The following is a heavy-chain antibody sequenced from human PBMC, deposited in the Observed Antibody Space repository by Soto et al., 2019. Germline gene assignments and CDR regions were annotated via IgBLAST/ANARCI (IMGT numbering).Heavy chain of an antibody. CDR3: ARVGSTLAAGTPDY. J-gene: IGHJ4*02. D-gene: IGHD6-13*01. CDR2: SSGSGSTT. Sequence: GGSLRLSCAASGFTFSDYYMSWFRQAPGKALEWVSYSSGSGSTTHDADPVKGRFTISRDNAKNSLYLQMNSLRAEDTAVYYCARVGSTLAAGTPDYWGQGTLVTVSS. CDR1: GFTFSDYY. V-gene: IGHV3-11*01.